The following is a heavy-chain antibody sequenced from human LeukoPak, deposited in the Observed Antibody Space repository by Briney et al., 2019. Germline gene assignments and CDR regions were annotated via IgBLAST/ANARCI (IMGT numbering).Heavy chain of an antibody. CDR1: GGSISSYY. V-gene: IGHV4-59*08. CDR3: VRLPGCSGGSCYRAFDI. J-gene: IGHJ3*02. D-gene: IGHD2-15*01. Sequence: TSETLSLTCTVSGGSISSYYWSWIRQPPGEGLEWIGYINYSGITNYNPSLKSRVTISVDTSKNQFSLKLSSVTAADTAVHYCVRLPGCSGGSCYRAFDIWGQGTMVTVSS. CDR2: INYSGIT.